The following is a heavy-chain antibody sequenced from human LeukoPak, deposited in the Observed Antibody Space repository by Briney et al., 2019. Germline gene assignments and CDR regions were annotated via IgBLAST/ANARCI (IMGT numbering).Heavy chain of an antibody. D-gene: IGHD3-16*02. CDR2: IGSSGDST. CDR3: AIAWGGYSYGSGGNWFDP. V-gene: IGHV3-23*01. J-gene: IGHJ5*02. CDR1: GFTFNKYA. Sequence: GGSLRLSCAASGFTFNKYAMSWVRQAPGKGLEWVSTIGSSGDSTDYAESVKGRFSISRDNSKSTLFLQVDSLRAEDSAVYYYAIAWGGYSYGSGGNWFDPWGQGTLVTVSS.